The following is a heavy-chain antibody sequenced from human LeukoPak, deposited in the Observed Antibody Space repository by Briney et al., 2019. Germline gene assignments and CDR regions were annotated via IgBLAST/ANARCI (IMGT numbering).Heavy chain of an antibody. Sequence: SETLSLTCTVSGGSISSSSYYWAWIRQPPGKGLEWIGSIHYSGSTYYNPSLKSRVTISVDTSKNQFSLKLSSVTAADMAVYYCARQKLQGDNWFDPWGQGTLVTVSS. CDR1: GGSISSSSYY. V-gene: IGHV4-39*01. CDR3: ARQKLQGDNWFDP. D-gene: IGHD1-26*01. J-gene: IGHJ5*02. CDR2: IHYSGST.